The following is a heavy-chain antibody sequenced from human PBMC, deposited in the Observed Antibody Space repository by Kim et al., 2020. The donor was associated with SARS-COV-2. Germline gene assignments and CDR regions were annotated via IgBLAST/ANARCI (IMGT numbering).Heavy chain of an antibody. V-gene: IGHV1-2*02. D-gene: IGHD6-13*01. Sequence: ASVKVSCKASGYTFTGYYMHWVRQAPGQGLEWMGWINPNSGGTNYAQKFQGRVTMTRDTSISTAYMELSRLRSDDTGVYYCARGAAAGLFLPEPGGYFQHWGQGTLVTVSS. CDR1: GYTFTGYY. CDR3: ARGAAAGLFLPEPGGYFQH. CDR2: INPNSGGT. J-gene: IGHJ1*01.